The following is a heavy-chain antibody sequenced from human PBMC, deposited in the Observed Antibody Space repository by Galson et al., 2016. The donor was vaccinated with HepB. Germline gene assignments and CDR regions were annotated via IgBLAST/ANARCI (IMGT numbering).Heavy chain of an antibody. Sequence: SLRLSCAASGLSVSINYMSWVRQAPGKGLEWVSVIYSGGSTFYADSVKGRFTISRNNSKNTLYLQMNSLRSEDTAVYYCARGHSVGWYSDMGPLGYFDYWGQGTLVTVSS. V-gene: IGHV3-66*02. CDR2: IYSGGST. D-gene: IGHD6-19*01. J-gene: IGHJ4*02. CDR3: ARGHSVGWYSDMGPLGYFDY. CDR1: GLSVSINY.